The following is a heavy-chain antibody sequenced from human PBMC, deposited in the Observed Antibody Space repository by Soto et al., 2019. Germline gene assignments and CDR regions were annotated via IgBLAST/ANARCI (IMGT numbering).Heavy chain of an antibody. D-gene: IGHD5-12*01. V-gene: IGHV3-30*18. J-gene: IGHJ3*02. CDR1: GFTFSSYG. CDR2: ISYDGSNK. CDR3: AKEEVATIGAFDI. Sequence: QVQLVESGGGVVQPGRSLRLSCAASGFTFSSYGMHWVRQAPGKGLEWVAVISYDGSNKYYADSVKGRFTISRDNSKNTLYLQMNSLRAEDTAVYYCAKEEVATIGAFDIWGQGTMFTVSS.